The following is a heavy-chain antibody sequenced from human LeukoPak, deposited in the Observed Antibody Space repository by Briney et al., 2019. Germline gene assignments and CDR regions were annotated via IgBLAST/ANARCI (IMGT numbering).Heavy chain of an antibody. CDR2: IYTSGST. CDR1: GGSISSYY. V-gene: IGHV4-4*07. CDR3: ARTSSGYYTFDS. Sequence: PSETLSLTCTVSGGSISSYYWSWIRQPAGKGLEWSGRIYTSGSTNYNPPLKRRVTMSADPSKHQFSLQLSYVTAADTAVYYCARTSSGYYTFDSWGQGTLVTVSS. J-gene: IGHJ4*02. D-gene: IGHD3-22*01.